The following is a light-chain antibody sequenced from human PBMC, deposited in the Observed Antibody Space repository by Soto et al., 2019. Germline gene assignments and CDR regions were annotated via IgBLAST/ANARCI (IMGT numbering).Light chain of an antibody. V-gene: IGLV1-40*01. CDR1: SSNIGAGYD. Sequence: SVLTQPPSVSGAPGQRVTISCTGSSSNIGAGYDVHWYQQLPGTAPKLLIYGDSNRPSGVPDRFSGSKSGTSTSLAITGLQAEDEADYYCQSYDNSLSGSLFGTGTKVTVL. CDR2: GDS. CDR3: QSYDNSLSGSL. J-gene: IGLJ1*01.